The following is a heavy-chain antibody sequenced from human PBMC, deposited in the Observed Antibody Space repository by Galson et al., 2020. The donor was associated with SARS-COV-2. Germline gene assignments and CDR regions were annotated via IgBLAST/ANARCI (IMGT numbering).Heavy chain of an antibody. J-gene: IGHJ4*02. CDR1: GFSLTTSGMC. CDR2: IDWDDDE. CDR3: ARLDSSGGRCNY. Sequence: ESRPTLVKPTQTLTLTCTFSGFSLTTSGMCVNWIRQPPGKALEWLARIDWDDDEYYSTSLKTRLTISKDTSKNQVVLTMTNLDPVDTATYYCARLDSSGGRCNYCGQGTLVSVSS. D-gene: IGHD6-19*01. V-gene: IGHV2-70*11.